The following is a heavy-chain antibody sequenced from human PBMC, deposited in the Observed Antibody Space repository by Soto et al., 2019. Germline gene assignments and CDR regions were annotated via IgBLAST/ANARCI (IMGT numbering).Heavy chain of an antibody. D-gene: IGHD3-3*01. CDR2: IGTAGDT. Sequence: GGSLRLSCAASGFTFSSYDMHWVRQATGKGLEWVSAIGTAGDTYYPGSVKGRFTISRENAKNSLYLQMNSLRAEDTAVYYCARVSGQYYDFWSGPVTTYYFDYWGQGTLVTVSS. CDR3: ARVSGQYYDFWSGPVTTYYFDY. V-gene: IGHV3-13*01. CDR1: GFTFSSYD. J-gene: IGHJ4*02.